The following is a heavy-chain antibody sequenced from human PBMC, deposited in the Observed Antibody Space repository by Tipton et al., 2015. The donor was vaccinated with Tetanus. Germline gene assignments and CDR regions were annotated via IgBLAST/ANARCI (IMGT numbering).Heavy chain of an antibody. D-gene: IGHD1-14*01. Sequence: QLVQSGAEVKKPGASVKVSCKASGYTFTSYYMHWVRQAPGQGLEWMGIINPSGGSTSYAQKFQGRVTMTRDTSTSPVYMGLMSLRSEDPAVYYCGRTKTANVEDAFDIWGKGSMVTVSS. V-gene: IGHV1-46*01. J-gene: IGHJ3*02. CDR3: GRTKTANVEDAFDI. CDR1: GYTFTSYY. CDR2: INPSGGST.